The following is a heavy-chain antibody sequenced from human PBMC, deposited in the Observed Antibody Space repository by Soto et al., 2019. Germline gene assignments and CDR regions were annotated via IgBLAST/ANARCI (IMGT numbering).Heavy chain of an antibody. Sequence: QITLKESGPTLVKPTQTLTLTCTFSGFSLSTSGVGVGWIRQPPGKALEWLALIYWDDVKRYSPSLKSRLIITKDTSKNQVVLTMTNMDPVDTGTYYCAHRRNVFDYWGQGTLVTVSS. V-gene: IGHV2-5*02. CDR2: IYWDDVK. CDR3: AHRRNVFDY. CDR1: GFSLSTSGVG. J-gene: IGHJ4*02.